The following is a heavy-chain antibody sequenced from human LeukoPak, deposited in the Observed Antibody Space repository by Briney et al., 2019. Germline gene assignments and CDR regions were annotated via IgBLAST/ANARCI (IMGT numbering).Heavy chain of an antibody. CDR3: ARGPQGATFNDYYYYMHV. CDR1: GFTFSSYA. V-gene: IGHV3-30*04. Sequence: PGGSLRLSCAASGFTFSSYAMHWVRQAPGKGLEWVAVISYDGSNKYYADSVKGRFTISRDNSKNTLYLQMNSLRAEDTAVYYCARGPQGATFNDYYYYMHVWGKGTTVTVSS. CDR2: ISYDGSNK. J-gene: IGHJ6*03. D-gene: IGHD1-26*01.